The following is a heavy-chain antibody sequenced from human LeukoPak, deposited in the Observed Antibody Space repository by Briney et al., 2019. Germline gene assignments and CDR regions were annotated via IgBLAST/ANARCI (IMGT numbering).Heavy chain of an antibody. V-gene: IGHV4-59*12. Sequence: SGPTLVKPSETLSLTCTVSGGSISSYYWSWIRQPPGKGLEWIGYIYYSGSTNYNPSLKSRVTISVDTSKNQFSLKLSSVTAADTAVYYCARADRGGRITMIVVVTVAFDIWGQGTMVTVSS. D-gene: IGHD3-22*01. CDR1: GGSISSYY. J-gene: IGHJ3*02. CDR3: ARADRGGRITMIVVVTVAFDI. CDR2: IYYSGST.